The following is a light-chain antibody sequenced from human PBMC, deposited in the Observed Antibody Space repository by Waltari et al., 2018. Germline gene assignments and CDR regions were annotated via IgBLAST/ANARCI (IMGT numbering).Light chain of an antibody. V-gene: IGLV1-44*01. Sequence: QSVLAQQLSASGTPGQRVAISCSGRSSNIGRNTVNWYQQLPGTAPKLLMYSNNQRPSGVPDRFSGSKSGTSASLAISGLQSEDEADYYCAAWDDSLNGWVFGGGTKLTVL. CDR1: SSNIGRNT. CDR3: AAWDDSLNGWV. CDR2: SNN. J-gene: IGLJ3*02.